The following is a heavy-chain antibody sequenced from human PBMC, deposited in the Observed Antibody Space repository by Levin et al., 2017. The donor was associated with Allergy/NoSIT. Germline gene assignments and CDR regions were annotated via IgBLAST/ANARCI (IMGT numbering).Heavy chain of an antibody. CDR2: ISGSGGST. Sequence: GESLKISCAASGFTFSSYAMSWVRQAPGKGLEWVSAISGSGGSTYYADSVKGRFTISRDNSKNTLYLQMNSLRAEDTAVYYCAKDRFAVRYYWGQGTLVTVSS. CDR1: GFTFSSYA. V-gene: IGHV3-23*01. J-gene: IGHJ4*02. CDR3: AKDRFAVRYY. D-gene: IGHD4-11*01.